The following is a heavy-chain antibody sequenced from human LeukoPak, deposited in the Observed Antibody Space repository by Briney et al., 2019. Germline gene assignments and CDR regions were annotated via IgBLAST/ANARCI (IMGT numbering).Heavy chain of an antibody. CDR3: ARAGYCGSTSCYGYYYYGLDV. CDR1: GFTFDDYG. CDR2: INWNGGST. D-gene: IGHD2-2*01. V-gene: IGHV3-20*04. J-gene: IGHJ6*02. Sequence: GGSLRLSCAASGFTFDDYGMSWVRQAPGKGLEWVSGINWNGGSTGYADSVKGRFTISRDNAKNSLYLQMSSLRVEDTALYYCARAGYCGSTSCYGYYYYGLDVWGQGTTVTVSS.